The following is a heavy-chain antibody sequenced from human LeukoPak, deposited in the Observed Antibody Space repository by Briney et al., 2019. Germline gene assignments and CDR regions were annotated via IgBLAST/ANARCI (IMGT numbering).Heavy chain of an antibody. CDR1: GYTFTSYA. J-gene: IGHJ4*02. Sequence: ASVKVSCKASGYTFTSYAMNWVRQAPGQGLEWMGWVNTNTGNPTYAQGFTGRFVFSLDTSVSTAYLQISSLKAEDTAVYYCARGAGSHTSVEPYDYWGQGTLVTVSS. V-gene: IGHV7-4-1*02. D-gene: IGHD1-14*01. CDR3: ARGAGSHTSVEPYDY. CDR2: VNTNTGNP.